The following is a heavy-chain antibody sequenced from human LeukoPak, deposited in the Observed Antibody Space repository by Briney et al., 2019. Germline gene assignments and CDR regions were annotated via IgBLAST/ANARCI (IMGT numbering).Heavy chain of an antibody. D-gene: IGHD2-2*01. J-gene: IGHJ4*02. Sequence: GGSLRLSCSASGFTFSYYAMHWVRQAPGKGLEYVSSIASDGGGTYYADSVKGRFTISRDNSKNTLYLQMSSLRTEDTAVYSCVRNYGYCSSTSCYVFDYWGQGTLVTVSS. CDR3: VRNYGYCSSTSCYVFDY. CDR2: IASDGGGT. V-gene: IGHV3-64D*09. CDR1: GFTFSYYA.